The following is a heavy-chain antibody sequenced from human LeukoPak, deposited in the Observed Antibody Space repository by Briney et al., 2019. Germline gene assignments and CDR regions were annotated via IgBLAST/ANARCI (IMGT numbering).Heavy chain of an antibody. CDR1: GFTFSRYW. Sequence: PGGSLRLSCAASGFTFSRYWMHWVRQVPGKGPVWVSRINSDGSSTSYADSVKGRFTISRDNSKNTLYLQMNSLRAEDTAVYYCAKESTVTPGNVNWFDTWGQGTLVTVSS. V-gene: IGHV3-74*01. J-gene: IGHJ5*02. CDR3: AKESTVTPGNVNWFDT. CDR2: INSDGSST. D-gene: IGHD4-17*01.